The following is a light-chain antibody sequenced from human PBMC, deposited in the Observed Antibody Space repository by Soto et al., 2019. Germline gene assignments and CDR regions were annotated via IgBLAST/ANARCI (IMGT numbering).Light chain of an antibody. CDR2: GNS. CDR1: SSNIGAGYD. Sequence: QSVLTQPPSVSGAPGQRVTISCTGSSSNIGAGYDVHWYQQLPGTAPKLLIYGNSNRPSGVPDRFSGSKSGTSASLAITGLQAEDEADYYCQSYESSLGPYVVFGGGTKLTVL. V-gene: IGLV1-40*01. CDR3: QSYESSLGPYVV. J-gene: IGLJ2*01.